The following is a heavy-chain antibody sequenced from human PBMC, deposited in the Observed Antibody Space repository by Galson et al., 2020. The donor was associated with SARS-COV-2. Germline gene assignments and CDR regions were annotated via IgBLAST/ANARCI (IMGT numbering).Heavy chain of an antibody. J-gene: IGHJ4*02. CDR3: ARLPVVRGVDY. Sequence: ASETLSLTCTVSGGSINIYYWSWIRQPPGKGLEWIGYLYHGGKTNYTPSLKSRVTISVDTSKSQFSLTLSSVTAADTAMYYCARLPVVRGVDYWGQGIPVTVSS. V-gene: IGHV4-59*01. CDR2: LYHGGKT. D-gene: IGHD3-10*01. CDR1: GGSINIYY.